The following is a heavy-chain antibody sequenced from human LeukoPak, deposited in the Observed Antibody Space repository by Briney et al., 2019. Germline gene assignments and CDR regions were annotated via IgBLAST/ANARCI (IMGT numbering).Heavy chain of an antibody. CDR3: ARAISGRAGPVDY. CDR1: GFTFSSYR. CDR2: ISSSSSYI. V-gene: IGHV3-21*01. Sequence: PGGSLRLSCAASGFTFSSYRMNWVRQAPGKGLEWVSSISSSSSYIYYADSVKCRFTISRDNAKNSLYLQMNSLRAEDTAVYYCARAISGRAGPVDYWGQGTLVTVSS. D-gene: IGHD6-19*01. J-gene: IGHJ4*02.